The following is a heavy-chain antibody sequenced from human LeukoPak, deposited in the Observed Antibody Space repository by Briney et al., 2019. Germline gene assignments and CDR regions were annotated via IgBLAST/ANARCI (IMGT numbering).Heavy chain of an antibody. V-gene: IGHV4-30-4*01. J-gene: IGHJ4*02. CDR3: ARAQMVRYFDWLYPSAFDY. Sequence: PSGTLSLTCTVSGGSISSGDYYWSWIRQPPGKGLEWIGYIYYSGSTYYNPSLKSRVTISIDTSKNQFSLKLSSVTAADTAVYYCARAQMVRYFDWLYPSAFDYWGQGTLVTVSS. CDR2: IYYSGST. D-gene: IGHD3-9*01. CDR1: GGSISSGDYY.